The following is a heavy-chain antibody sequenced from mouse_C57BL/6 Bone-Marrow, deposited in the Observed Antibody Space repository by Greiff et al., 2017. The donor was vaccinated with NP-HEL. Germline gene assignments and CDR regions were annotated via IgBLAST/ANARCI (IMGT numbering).Heavy chain of an antibody. D-gene: IGHD1-1*01. J-gene: IGHJ3*01. Sequence: QVQLQQSGPELVKPGASVKLSCKASGYTFTSYDINWVKQRPGQGLERIGWIYPRDGSTKYNEKFKGKATLTVDKSSSTAYMELHSLTSEDSAVYFCARPYYYGSSYSWFAYWGQGTLVTVSA. CDR1: GYTFTSYD. V-gene: IGHV1-85*01. CDR2: IYPRDGST. CDR3: ARPYYYGSSYSWFAY.